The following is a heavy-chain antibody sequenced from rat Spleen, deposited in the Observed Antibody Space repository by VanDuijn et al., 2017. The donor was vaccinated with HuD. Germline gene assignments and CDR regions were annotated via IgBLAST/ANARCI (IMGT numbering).Heavy chain of an antibody. CDR2: MRYDGDT. CDR3: TRGGYTMAY. V-gene: IGHV2S30*01. CDR1: GFTFSDYY. Sequence: VQLVESGGGLVQPGRSLKLSCAASGFTFSDYYMAWVRQAPKKGLEWMGRMRYDGDTYYNSTLKSRLSFSRDTSKSQVFLNLRILQTEDTAIYYCTRGGYTMAYWGQVVMVTVSS. D-gene: IGHD1-1*01. J-gene: IGHJ2*01.